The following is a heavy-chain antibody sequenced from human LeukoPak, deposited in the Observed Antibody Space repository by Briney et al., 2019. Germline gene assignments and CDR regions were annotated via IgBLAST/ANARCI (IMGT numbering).Heavy chain of an antibody. V-gene: IGHV3-23*01. D-gene: IGHD3-3*01. Sequence: PGGSLRLSCAASGFTFSSYAMSWVRQAPGKGLEWVSAISGGGGSTYYADSVKGRFTISRDNSKNTLYLQMNSLRAEDTAVYYCAKRIYDFWSGYYRRAENHFDYWGQGTLVTVSS. CDR2: ISGGGGST. J-gene: IGHJ4*02. CDR1: GFTFSSYA. CDR3: AKRIYDFWSGYYRRAENHFDY.